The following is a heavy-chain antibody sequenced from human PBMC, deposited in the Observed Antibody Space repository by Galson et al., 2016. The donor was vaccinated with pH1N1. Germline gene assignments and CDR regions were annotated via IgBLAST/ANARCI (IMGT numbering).Heavy chain of an antibody. CDR1: GGSLSSGNW. CDR3: ARVAYGDYDALFDY. V-gene: IGHV4-4*02. CDR2: IYDRTT. D-gene: IGHD4-17*01. Sequence: LSLTCAVTGGSLSSGNWWSWVRQPPGKGLEWIGEIYDRTTNCNPSLKGRVSISVDKSKKHFSLKLSSVTAADTAIYYCARVAYGDYDALFDYWGQGTLVTVSS. J-gene: IGHJ4*02.